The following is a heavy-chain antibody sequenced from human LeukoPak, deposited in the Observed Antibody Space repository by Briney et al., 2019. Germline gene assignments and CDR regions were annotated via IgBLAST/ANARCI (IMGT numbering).Heavy chain of an antibody. Sequence: GGSLRLSCAASGFTFSGSAMHWVRQASGKGLEWLGRIRSKADSYTTAYAASVKGRFIVSRDDSKNTTYLQMNSLKTEDTAVYYCRAAADLNDYWGQGTLVTVSS. V-gene: IGHV3-73*01. J-gene: IGHJ4*02. CDR2: IRSKADSYTT. D-gene: IGHD6-13*01. CDR3: RAAADLNDY. CDR1: GFTFSGSA.